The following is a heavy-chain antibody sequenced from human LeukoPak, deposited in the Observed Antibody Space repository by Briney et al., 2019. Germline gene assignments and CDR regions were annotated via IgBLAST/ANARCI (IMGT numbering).Heavy chain of an antibody. V-gene: IGHV4-39*01. CDR1: GGSISSSSYY. CDR2: IYYSGST. D-gene: IGHD6-13*01. Sequence: SETLSLTCTVSGGSISSSSYYWGWIRQPPGEGLEWIGSIYYSGSTYYNPSLRSRVTISVDTSKNQFSLKLSSVTAADTAVYYCARGFIAAAAFDYWGQGTLVTVSS. J-gene: IGHJ4*02. CDR3: ARGFIAAAAFDY.